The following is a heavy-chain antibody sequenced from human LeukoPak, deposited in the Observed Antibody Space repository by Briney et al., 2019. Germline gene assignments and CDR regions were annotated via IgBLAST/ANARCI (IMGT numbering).Heavy chain of an antibody. CDR2: IYYSGST. Sequence: SETLSLTCTVSGGSISSSSYYWGWIRQPPGKGLECIGSIYYSGSTYYNPSLKSRVTISVDTSKNQFSLKLSSVTAADTAVYYCARGWGYAFDIWGQGTMVTVSS. V-gene: IGHV4-39*07. CDR3: ARGWGYAFDI. D-gene: IGHD7-27*01. J-gene: IGHJ3*02. CDR1: GGSISSSSYY.